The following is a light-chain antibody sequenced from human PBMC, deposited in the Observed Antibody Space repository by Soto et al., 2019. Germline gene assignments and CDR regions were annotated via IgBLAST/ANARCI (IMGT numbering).Light chain of an antibody. J-gene: IGLJ3*02. CDR2: DVS. V-gene: IGLV2-14*03. CDR3: SSYTPSSTLV. Sequence: QSALTQPASVSGSPGQSITISCSGSSSDVGGYNYVSWYQQHPGKAPQLMIYDVSYRPSGVSNRFSGSKSGNTASLTISGLQAEDEADYYCSSYTPSSTLVFGGGTKLTVL. CDR1: SSDVGGYNY.